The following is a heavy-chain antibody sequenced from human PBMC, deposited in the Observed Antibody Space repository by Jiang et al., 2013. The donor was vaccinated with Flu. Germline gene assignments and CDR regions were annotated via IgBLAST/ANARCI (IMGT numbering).Heavy chain of an antibody. CDR3: ARSPSGSDV. Sequence: GSGLVKPSGTLSLTCAVSGGSVVSKNWWSWVRQPPKKGLEWIGEIYHGGSVNSNPSLRSRLTISVDKSNNQFSLTTDLCDRRGHGRLYCARSPSGSDVWGPRDHGHRFL. CDR1: GGSVVSKNW. J-gene: IGHJ6*01. D-gene: IGHD1-26*01. V-gene: IGHV4-4*02. CDR2: IYHGGSV.